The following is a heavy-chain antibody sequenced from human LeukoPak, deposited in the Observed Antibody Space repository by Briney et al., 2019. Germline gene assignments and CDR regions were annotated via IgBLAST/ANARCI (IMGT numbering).Heavy chain of an antibody. V-gene: IGHV4-59*01. CDR3: AREILGYCSSTSCYNWFDP. D-gene: IGHD2-2*01. CDR2: IYYSGST. Sequence: ASETLSLTCTVSGGSISSYYWSWIRQPPGKGLEWVGYIYYSGSTSYNPSLKSRVTISVDTSKNQFSLKLSSVTAADTAVYYCAREILGYCSSTSCYNWFDPWGQGTLVTVSS. J-gene: IGHJ5*02. CDR1: GGSISSYY.